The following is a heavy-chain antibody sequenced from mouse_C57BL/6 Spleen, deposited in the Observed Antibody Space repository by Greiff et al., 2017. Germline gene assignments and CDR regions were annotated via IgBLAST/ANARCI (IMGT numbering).Heavy chain of an antibody. CDR3: ARSQLGRSYAMDY. CDR1: GYAFSSSW. Sequence: VQLQQSGPELVKPGASVKISCKASGYAFSSSWMNWVKQRPGKGLEWIGRIYPGDGDTNYNGKFKGKATLTADKSSSTAYMQLSSLTSEDSAVXFCARSQLGRSYAMDYWGQGTSVTVSS. D-gene: IGHD4-1*02. J-gene: IGHJ4*01. CDR2: IYPGDGDT. V-gene: IGHV1-82*01.